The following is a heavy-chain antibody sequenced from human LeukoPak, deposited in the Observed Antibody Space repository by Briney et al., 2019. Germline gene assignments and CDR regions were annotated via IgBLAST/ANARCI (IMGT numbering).Heavy chain of an antibody. V-gene: IGHV2-5*02. CDR2: IYWDDDK. D-gene: IGHD1-1*01. Sequence: SGPTLVKPTQTLTLTCTFSGFSLTTSGVAVGWIRQPPGKALEWLALIYWDDDKRYSPSPQTRLTITRDTSKNQVVLTMTNMDPVDTATYYCAHKATTGIFDSWGQGTLVTVSS. CDR1: GFSLTTSGVA. CDR3: AHKATTGIFDS. J-gene: IGHJ4*02.